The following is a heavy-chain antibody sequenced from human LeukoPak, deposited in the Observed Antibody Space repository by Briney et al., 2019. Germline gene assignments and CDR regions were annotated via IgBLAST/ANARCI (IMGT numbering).Heavy chain of an antibody. Sequence: GGSLRLSCAASGFTFSSYGMHWVRQAPGKGLEWVAFIRYDGSNKYYADSVKGRFTISRDNSKNTLYLQMNSLRAEDTAVYYCAKLPLRATKVVVAADADYWGQGTLVTVSS. D-gene: IGHD2-15*01. V-gene: IGHV3-30*02. CDR2: IRYDGSNK. CDR3: AKLPLRATKVVVAADADY. CDR1: GFTFSSYG. J-gene: IGHJ4*02.